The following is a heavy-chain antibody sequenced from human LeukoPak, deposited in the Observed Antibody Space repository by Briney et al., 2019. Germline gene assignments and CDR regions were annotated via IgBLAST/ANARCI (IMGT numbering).Heavy chain of an antibody. CDR2: ISSSSSYI. V-gene: IGHV3-21*01. Sequence: GGSLRLSCAASGFTFSSYSMNWVRQAPGKGLEWVSSISSSSSYIYYADSVKGRFTISRDNAKNSLYLQMNSLRAEDTAVYYCARASTYYYGSGGDFDYWGQGTLVTVSS. CDR3: ARASTYYYGSGGDFDY. D-gene: IGHD3-10*01. J-gene: IGHJ4*02. CDR1: GFTFSSYS.